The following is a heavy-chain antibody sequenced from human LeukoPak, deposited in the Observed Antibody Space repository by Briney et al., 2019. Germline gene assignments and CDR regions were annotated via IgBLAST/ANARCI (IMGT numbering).Heavy chain of an antibody. V-gene: IGHV4-34*01. CDR2: INHSGST. J-gene: IGHJ4*02. CDR3: ARGVHVDTAMGNFDY. Sequence: SETLSLTCSVSGDSISSYFWAWIRQPPGKGLEWIGEINHSGSTNYNPSLKSRVTISVDTSKNQFSLKLSSVTAADTAVYYCARGVHVDTAMGNFDYWGQGTLVTVSS. D-gene: IGHD5-18*01. CDR1: GDSISSYF.